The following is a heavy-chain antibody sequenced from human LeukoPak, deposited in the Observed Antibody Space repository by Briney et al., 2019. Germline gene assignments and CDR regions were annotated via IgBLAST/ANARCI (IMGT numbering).Heavy chain of an antibody. J-gene: IGHJ6*03. D-gene: IGHD1-26*01. Sequence: SETLSLTCTVSGGSISSYYWSWIRQPPGKGLEWIGYIYYSGSTNYNPSLKSRVTISVDTSKNQFSLKLSSVTASDTAVYNCARLTVGATYYYYYYMDVWGKGTTVTVSS. CDR3: ARLTVGATYYYYYYMDV. V-gene: IGHV4-59*08. CDR2: IYYSGST. CDR1: GGSISSYY.